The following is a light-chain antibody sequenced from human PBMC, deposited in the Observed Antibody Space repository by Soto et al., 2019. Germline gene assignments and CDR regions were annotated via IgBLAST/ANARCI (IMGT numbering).Light chain of an antibody. CDR1: MRDIGAYNL. Sequence: QSALTQPASVSGSPGQSITISCAGTMRDIGAYNLVSWYQQHPGKAPQLVIYEVRNRPSGISFRFSGSKSGNTASLTISGLQAEDEADYYCSSFTSKSTLIFGGGTKLTVL. CDR3: SSFTSKSTLI. CDR2: EVR. V-gene: IGLV2-14*03. J-gene: IGLJ2*01.